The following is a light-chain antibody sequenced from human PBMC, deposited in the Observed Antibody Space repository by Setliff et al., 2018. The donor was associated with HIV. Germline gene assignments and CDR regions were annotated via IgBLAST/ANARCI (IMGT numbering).Light chain of an antibody. CDR1: SSNIGSNY. CDR2: RNN. J-gene: IGLJ2*01. V-gene: IGLV1-47*01. Sequence: VLAQPPSASGTPGQNITISCSGGSSNIGSNYVYWYHQLPGTAPKLLIYRNNQRPSGVPDRFSGSKSGTSASPVISGLRSDDEVDYYCASWDDRLSDHVVFGGGTKVTVL. CDR3: ASWDDRLSDHVV.